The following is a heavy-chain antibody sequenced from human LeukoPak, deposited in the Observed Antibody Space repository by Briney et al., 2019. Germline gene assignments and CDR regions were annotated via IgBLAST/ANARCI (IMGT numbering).Heavy chain of an antibody. J-gene: IGHJ4*02. CDR2: ISGSNPGT. CDR1: AFTFSTYA. CDR3: AKASVGHCSGAFCYHFDS. V-gene: IGHV3-23*01. Sequence: GGSLRLSCAASAFTFSTYAMSWGPETPGKGREWGAAISGSNPGTYHASSVRGRFTISRDTSKNTLHLQMNGLRAEDAAIYYCAKASVGHCSGAFCYHFDSWGQGTLVTVSS. D-gene: IGHD2-15*01.